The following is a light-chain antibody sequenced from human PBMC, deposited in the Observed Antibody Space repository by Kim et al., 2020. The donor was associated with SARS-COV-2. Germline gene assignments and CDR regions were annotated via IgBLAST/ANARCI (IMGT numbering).Light chain of an antibody. V-gene: IGLV3-21*04. Sequence: PGKTARITCGGNNVGSKSVHWYQQKPGQAPVLVIYYDSDRPSGIPERISGSNSGNTATLTISRVEAGDEADYYCQVWDSSSDHLRVFGGGTQLTVL. CDR3: QVWDSSSDHLRV. CDR2: YDS. CDR1: NVGSKS. J-gene: IGLJ3*02.